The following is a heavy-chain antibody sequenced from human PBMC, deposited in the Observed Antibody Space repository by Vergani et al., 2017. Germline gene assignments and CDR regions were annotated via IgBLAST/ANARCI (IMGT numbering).Heavy chain of an antibody. CDR3: ARVGGSSSDVYDF. Sequence: EVQLVESGGGLVKPGGSLRLSCAASGFTFSRYGMNWVRQAPGKGLVWVSSISSSSSYIYYADSLKGRFTISRDNAKNSLYLQMNSLRVEDTAVYYCARVGGSSSDVYDFWGQGTLVTVSS. J-gene: IGHJ4*02. CDR2: ISSSSSYI. D-gene: IGHD6-13*01. CDR1: GFTFSRYG. V-gene: IGHV3-21*01.